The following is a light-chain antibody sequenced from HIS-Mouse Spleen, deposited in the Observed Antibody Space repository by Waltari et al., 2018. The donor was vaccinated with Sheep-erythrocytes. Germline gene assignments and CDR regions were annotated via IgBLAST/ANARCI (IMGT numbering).Light chain of an antibody. CDR2: EGS. J-gene: IGLJ3*02. Sequence: QSALTQPASVSGSPGQSITLSCTGTSSDVGSYNLVSWYQQHPGKAPKLMIYEGSKRPSGVSKRFSGSKSGNTGSLTISGLQAEDKADYYCCSYAGSSTPWVFGGGTKLTVL. V-gene: IGLV2-23*01. CDR1: SSDVGSYNL. CDR3: CSYAGSSTPWV.